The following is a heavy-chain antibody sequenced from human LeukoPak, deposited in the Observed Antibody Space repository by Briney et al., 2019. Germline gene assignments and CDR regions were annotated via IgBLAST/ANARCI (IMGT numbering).Heavy chain of an antibody. CDR1: GFTLSSSW. CDR3: ARTIEESNWNSGHYYYYMAV. V-gene: IGHV3-7*01. J-gene: IGHJ6*03. D-gene: IGHD1-20*01. CDR2: IKHEGTEK. Sequence: GGSLRLSCAASGFTLSSSWTSWVRQAAGGWMGWVANIKHEGTEKYSVDSVKGRFTISRNNAKNSLYLQMTSLRAEDTALYYCARTIEESNWNSGHYYYYMAVWGKGTTATVSS.